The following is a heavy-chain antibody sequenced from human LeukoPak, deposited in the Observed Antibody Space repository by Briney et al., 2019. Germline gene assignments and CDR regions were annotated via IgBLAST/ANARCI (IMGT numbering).Heavy chain of an antibody. D-gene: IGHD3-3*01. Sequence: GASVKVSCKASGYTFTSYYMHWVRQAPGQGLEWMGIINPSGGSTSYAQKFQGRVTMTRDMSTSTAYMELRSLRSDDAAVYYCERVGYTIFGVVSPSRNNWFDPWGQGTLVTVSS. CDR1: GYTFTSYY. CDR2: INPSGGST. J-gene: IGHJ5*02. CDR3: ERVGYTIFGVVSPSRNNWFDP. V-gene: IGHV1-46*01.